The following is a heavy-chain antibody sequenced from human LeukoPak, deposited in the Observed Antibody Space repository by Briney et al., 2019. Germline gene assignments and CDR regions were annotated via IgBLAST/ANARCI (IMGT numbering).Heavy chain of an antibody. CDR1: GGSISSYY. Sequence: SETLSLTCTVSGGSISSYYWSWIRQPAGKGLEWIGRIYTSGSTNYNPSLKSRVTMSVDTSKNQFSLKLSSVTAADTAVYYCARDFLVAPVRYYGMDVWGQGTTVTVSS. V-gene: IGHV4-4*07. CDR2: IYTSGST. D-gene: IGHD5-12*01. J-gene: IGHJ6*02. CDR3: ARDFLVAPVRYYGMDV.